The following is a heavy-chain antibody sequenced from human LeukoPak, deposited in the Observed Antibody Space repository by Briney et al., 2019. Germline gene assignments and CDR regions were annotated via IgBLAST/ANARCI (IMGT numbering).Heavy chain of an antibody. CDR3: AKGTVARTEIVGATTIDY. V-gene: IGHV3-23*01. Sequence: GGSLRLSCAASGFSFSNYGMSWVRQAPGKGLEWVSAIGGSGGTTYYADSMKGRFTISRDNSKNTLYLQMNSLRAEDTAVYYCAKGTVARTEIVGATTIDYWGQGTLVTVSS. J-gene: IGHJ4*02. CDR1: GFSFSNYG. D-gene: IGHD1-26*01. CDR2: IGGSGGTT.